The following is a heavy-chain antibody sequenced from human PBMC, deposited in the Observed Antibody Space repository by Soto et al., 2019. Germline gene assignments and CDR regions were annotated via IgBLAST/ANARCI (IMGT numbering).Heavy chain of an antibody. D-gene: IGHD6-13*01. Sequence: GASVKVSCKASVYTFTGYYIHWVRQAPGQGLEWMGWINPNSGGTNYAQKFQGWVTMTRDTSISTAYMELSRLRSDDTAVYYCVRSVAATSWFDPWGQGTLVTVSS. CDR1: VYTFTGYY. CDR3: VRSVAATSWFDP. CDR2: INPNSGGT. J-gene: IGHJ5*02. V-gene: IGHV1-2*04.